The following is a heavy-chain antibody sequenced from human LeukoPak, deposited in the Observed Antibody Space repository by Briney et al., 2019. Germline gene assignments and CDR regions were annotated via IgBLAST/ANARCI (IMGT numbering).Heavy chain of an antibody. V-gene: IGHV4-39*01. CDR3: ARHSTDYDSSGYYRVNYYYYYGMDV. CDR1: GGSISSSSYY. D-gene: IGHD3-22*01. CDR2: IYYSGST. Sequence: SETLSLTCTVSGGSISSSSYYWGWIRQPPGKGLEWIGSIYYSGSTYYNPSLKSRVTISVDTSKNQFSLKLSSVTAADTAVYYCARHSTDYDSSGYYRVNYYYYYGMDVWGQGTTVTASS. J-gene: IGHJ6*02.